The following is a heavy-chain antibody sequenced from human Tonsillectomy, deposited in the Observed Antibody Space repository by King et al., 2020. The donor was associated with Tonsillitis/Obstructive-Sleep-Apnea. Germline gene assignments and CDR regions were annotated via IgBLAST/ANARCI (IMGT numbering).Heavy chain of an antibody. V-gene: IGHV7-4-1*02. Sequence: QLVQSGSELKKPGASVKVSCKASGYTFTSYAMNWVRQAPGQGLEWMGWINTNTRNPTYAQGFTGRFVFSLDTSVSTAYLQISSLKAEDTAVYYCARGVRYCTNGVCYNYYYYYMDVWGKGTTVTVSS. CDR2: INTNTRNP. D-gene: IGHD2-8*01. CDR3: ARGVRYCTNGVCYNYYYYYMDV. CDR1: GYTFTSYA. J-gene: IGHJ6*03.